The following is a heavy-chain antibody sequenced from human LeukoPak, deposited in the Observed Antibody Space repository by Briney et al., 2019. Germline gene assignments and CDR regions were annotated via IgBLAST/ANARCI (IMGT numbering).Heavy chain of an antibody. Sequence: GGSLRLSCAASGFTFNNYAMSWVRQAPGKGLEWVSAISGSGGSTYYADSVKGRFTISRDTSKNTLYLQMNSLRAEDTAVYYCARDRAPPTSWYFDLWGRGTLVTVSS. J-gene: IGHJ2*01. CDR2: ISGSGGST. CDR3: ARDRAPPTSWYFDL. CDR1: GFTFNNYA. V-gene: IGHV3-23*01. D-gene: IGHD3-10*01.